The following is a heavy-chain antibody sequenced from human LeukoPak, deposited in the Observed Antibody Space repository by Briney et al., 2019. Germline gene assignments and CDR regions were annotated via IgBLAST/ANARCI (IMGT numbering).Heavy chain of an antibody. D-gene: IGHD6-6*01. CDR1: GFTFSSYG. V-gene: IGHV3-30*18. CDR2: ISYDGSNK. J-gene: IGHJ4*02. Sequence: PGRSLRLSCAASGFTFSSYGMHWVRQAPGKGLEWVAVISYDGSNKYYADSVKGRFTISRDNSKNTLYLQMNSPRAEDTAVYYCAKARGSSGPFYWGQGTLVTVSS. CDR3: AKARGSSGPFY.